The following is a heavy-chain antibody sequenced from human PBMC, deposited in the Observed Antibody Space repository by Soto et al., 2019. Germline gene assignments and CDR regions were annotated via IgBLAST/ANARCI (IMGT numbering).Heavy chain of an antibody. CDR3: ARAWNYYASGRGFDL. CDR2: INHSGST. J-gene: IGHJ5*02. V-gene: IGHV4-34*01. Sequence: KPSETLSLTCAVYGGSFSGYYWSWIRQPPGKGLEWIGEINHSGSTNYNPSLKSRVTISVDTSKNQFSLKLSSVTAADTAVYYCARAWNYYASGRGFDLWGQGTLVTVSS. D-gene: IGHD3-10*01. CDR1: GGSFSGYY.